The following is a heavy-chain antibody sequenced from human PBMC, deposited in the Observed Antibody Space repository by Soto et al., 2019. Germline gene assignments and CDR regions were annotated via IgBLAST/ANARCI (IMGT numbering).Heavy chain of an antibody. CDR3: ARASERYYYDSSGYTPDY. CDR2: MNPNSGNT. V-gene: IGHV1-8*01. J-gene: IGHJ4*02. D-gene: IGHD3-22*01. CDR1: GYTFTSYD. Sequence: GASVKVSCKASGYTFTSYDINCVRQATGQGLEWMGWMNPNSGNTGYAQKFQGRVTMTRNTSISTAYMELSSLRSEDTAVYYCARASERYYYDSSGYTPDYWGQGTLVTVSS.